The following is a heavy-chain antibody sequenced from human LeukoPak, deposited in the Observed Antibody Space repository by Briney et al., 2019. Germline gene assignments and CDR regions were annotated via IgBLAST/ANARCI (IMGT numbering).Heavy chain of an antibody. D-gene: IGHD4-23*01. CDR2: IYYSGST. CDR1: GGSISSYY. J-gene: IGHJ6*02. Sequence: PSETLSLTCTVSGGSISSYYWSWIRQPPGKGLEWIWYIYYSGSTNYNPSLNSRVTISLDSSKNQFSLKLSSGTAADTAVYYCAIAVVPHYYGMDVWGQGTTFTVSS. V-gene: IGHV4-59*01. CDR3: AIAVVPHYYGMDV.